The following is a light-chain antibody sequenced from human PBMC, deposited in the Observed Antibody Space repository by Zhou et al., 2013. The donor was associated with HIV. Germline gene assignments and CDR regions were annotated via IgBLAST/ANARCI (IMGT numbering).Light chain of an antibody. V-gene: IGKV1-5*03. CDR2: KAS. CDR1: HSISSW. J-gene: IGKJ1*01. Sequence: DIQMTQSPSTLSASVGDRVTITCRASHSISSWLAWYQHKPGKAPKLLIYKASRLESGVPPRFSGSGSGTEFTLTISRLQPDDFSTYYCQQYDNYPWTFGQGTKVAFK. CDR3: QQYDNYPWT.